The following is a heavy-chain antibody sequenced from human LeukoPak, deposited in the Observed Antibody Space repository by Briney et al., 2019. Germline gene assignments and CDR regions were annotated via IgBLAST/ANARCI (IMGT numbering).Heavy chain of an antibody. CDR1: GGSISSYY. V-gene: IGHV4-4*07. CDR3: ARDRLDRSSASYYSYMDV. J-gene: IGHJ6*03. CDR2: IYTSGST. D-gene: IGHD6-6*01. Sequence: SETLSLTCTVSGGSISSYYWSWIRQPAGKGLEWIGRIYTSGSTNYNPSLKSRVTMSVDTSKNQFSLKLSSVTAADTAVYYCARDRLDRSSASYYSYMDVWGKGTTVTVSS.